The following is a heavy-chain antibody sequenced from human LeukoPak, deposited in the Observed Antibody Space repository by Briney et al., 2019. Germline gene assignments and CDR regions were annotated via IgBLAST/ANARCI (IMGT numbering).Heavy chain of an antibody. CDR1: GFTFSSYA. CDR3: AGLWFGDRPPFDH. Sequence: GGSLRLSCAASGFTFSSYAMHWVRQAPGKGLEWVSSISSSSSYIYYADSVKGRFTISRDNAKNSLYLQMDSLRAEDTALYYCAGLWFGDRPPFDHWGQGTLVTVSS. V-gene: IGHV3-21*01. D-gene: IGHD3-10*01. J-gene: IGHJ4*02. CDR2: ISSSSSYI.